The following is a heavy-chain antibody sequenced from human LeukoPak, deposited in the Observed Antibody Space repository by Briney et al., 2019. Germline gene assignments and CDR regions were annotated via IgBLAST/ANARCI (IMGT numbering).Heavy chain of an antibody. V-gene: IGHV3-48*03. CDR2: ISSSGSTL. CDR1: GFTFSSYE. Sequence: GGSLRLSCAASGFTFSSYEMSWVRQAPGKGLEWVSYISSSGSTLYYADSLKGRFTISRDTAKNSLYLQKNRLRGEDTGVYYCAREDGPRGADAFDIWGQGTMVSVSS. D-gene: IGHD3-10*01. CDR3: AREDGPRGADAFDI. J-gene: IGHJ3*02.